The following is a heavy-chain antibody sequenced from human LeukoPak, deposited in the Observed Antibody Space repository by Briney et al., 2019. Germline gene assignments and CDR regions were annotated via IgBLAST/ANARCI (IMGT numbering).Heavy chain of an antibody. Sequence: GGSLRLSCAASGFTFSSYAMSWVRQAPGKGLEWVSAISGSGGSTYYADSVKGRFTISRDNSKNTLYLQMNSLRAEDTAVYYCAEITYYYDSSTGMDVWGKGTTVTVSS. J-gene: IGHJ6*04. V-gene: IGHV3-23*01. CDR3: AEITYYYDSSTGMDV. D-gene: IGHD3-22*01. CDR1: GFTFSSYA. CDR2: ISGSGGST.